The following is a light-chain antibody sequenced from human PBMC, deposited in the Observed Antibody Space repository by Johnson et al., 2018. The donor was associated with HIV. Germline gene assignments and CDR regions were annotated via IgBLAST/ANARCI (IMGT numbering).Light chain of an antibody. Sequence: QSVLTQPPSVSAAPGQKVTISCSGSSSNIGNNYVSWYQQLPGTAPKLLIYENNKRPSGIPDRFSGSKSGTSATLGITGLQTGDEADYYCGAWDSSLSAYVFGTGTKVNFL. V-gene: IGLV1-51*02. CDR3: GAWDSSLSAYV. CDR1: SSNIGNNY. J-gene: IGLJ1*01. CDR2: ENN.